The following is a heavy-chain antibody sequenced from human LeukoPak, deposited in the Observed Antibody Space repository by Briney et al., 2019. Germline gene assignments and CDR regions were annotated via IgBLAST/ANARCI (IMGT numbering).Heavy chain of an antibody. Sequence: GGSLRLSCVASGFTFSSHWMHWVRQTPGKGLVWISRINSDGRSTSYADSVKGRFTISRDNAKSTLFLQMNSLRAEDTAVYYCARDNRITTTGVEFDSWGQGTLVTVSS. CDR2: INSDGRST. D-gene: IGHD1-1*01. CDR1: GFTFSSHW. V-gene: IGHV3-74*01. J-gene: IGHJ4*02. CDR3: ARDNRITTTGVEFDS.